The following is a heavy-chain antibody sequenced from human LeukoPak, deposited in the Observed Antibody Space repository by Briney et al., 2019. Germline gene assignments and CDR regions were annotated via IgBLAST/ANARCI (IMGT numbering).Heavy chain of an antibody. J-gene: IGHJ6*03. Sequence: SETLSLTCSVSGGSISSSHYYRGWIRQPPGKGLEWIGTIYYSGTTYYNPSLESRVTISEDTSKNQFSLTLRSVTAADTAVYYCARQISDYYYYYIDVWGKGTTVTVSS. V-gene: IGHV4-39*01. CDR3: ARQISDYYYYYIDV. D-gene: IGHD3-10*01. CDR2: IYYSGTT. CDR1: GGSISSSHYY.